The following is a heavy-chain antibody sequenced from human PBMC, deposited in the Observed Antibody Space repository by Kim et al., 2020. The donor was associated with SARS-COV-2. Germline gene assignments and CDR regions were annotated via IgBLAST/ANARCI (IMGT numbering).Heavy chain of an antibody. J-gene: IGHJ6*02. CDR1: GGSISSYY. CDR2: IYYSGST. Sequence: SETLSLTCTVSGGSISSYYWSWIRQPPGKGLEWIGYIYYSGSTNYNPSLKSRVTISVDTSKNQFSLKLSSVTAADTAVYYCARAVDYYDSSGYYFYYYYGMDVWGQGTTVTVSS. CDR3: ARAVDYYDSSGYYFYYYYGMDV. D-gene: IGHD3-22*01. V-gene: IGHV4-59*13.